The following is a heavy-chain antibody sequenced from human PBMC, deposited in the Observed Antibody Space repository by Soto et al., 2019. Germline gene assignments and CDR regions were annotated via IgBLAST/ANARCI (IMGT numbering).Heavy chain of an antibody. D-gene: IGHD3-22*01. CDR3: ARTGNYYDSSGYFDY. J-gene: IGHJ4*02. CDR2: ISYDGSNK. Sequence: GGSLRLSCAASGFTFSSYAMHWVRQAPGKGLEWVAVISYDGSNKYYADSVKGRFTISRDNSKNTLYLQMNSLRAEDTAVYYCARTGNYYDSSGYFDYWGQGTLVTVS. CDR1: GFTFSSYA. V-gene: IGHV3-30-3*01.